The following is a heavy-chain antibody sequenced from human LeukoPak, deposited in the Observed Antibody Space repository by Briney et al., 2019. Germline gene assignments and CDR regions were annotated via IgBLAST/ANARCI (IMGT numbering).Heavy chain of an antibody. CDR1: GFTFSDYY. D-gene: IGHD3-3*01. J-gene: IGHJ4*02. V-gene: IGHV3-11*04. Sequence: PGGSLRLSCAASGFTFSDYYMSWIRQAPGKGLEWVSNISSSASAIYYADSVKGRFTISRDDAKNSLYLQMNSLRAEDTALYYCARGRGITIFGIPYSFDYWGQGTLVTVSS. CDR3: ARGRGITIFGIPYSFDY. CDR2: ISSSASAI.